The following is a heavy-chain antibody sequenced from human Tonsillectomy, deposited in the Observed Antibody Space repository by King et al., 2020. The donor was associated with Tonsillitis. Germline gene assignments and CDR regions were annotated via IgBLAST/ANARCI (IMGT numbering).Heavy chain of an antibody. V-gene: IGHV2-70*01. CDR3: ARTVGVSRFDP. J-gene: IGHJ5*02. CDR2: IDWDDEK. D-gene: IGHD2-15*01. Sequence: VTLQESGPALVKATQTLTLTCTFSGFSLSTIGMCVSWIRQPPGKALEWLALIDWDDEKYYTTAMKTRLTISKDNSKNQVVLTMTNMDPVDTATYYCARTVGVSRFDPWGQGTLVTVSS. CDR1: GFSLSTIGMC.